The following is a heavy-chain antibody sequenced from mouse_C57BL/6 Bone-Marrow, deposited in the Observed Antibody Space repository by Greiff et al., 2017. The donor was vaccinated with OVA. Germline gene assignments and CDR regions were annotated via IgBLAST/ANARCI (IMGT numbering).Heavy chain of an antibody. D-gene: IGHD3-1*01. V-gene: IGHV1-55*01. CDR2: IYPGSGST. Sequence: QVQLQQPGAELVKPGASVKMSCKASGYTFTSYWITWVKQRPGQGLEWIGDIYPGSGSTNYNEKFKSKATLTVDTSSSTAYMQLSSLTSEDSAGYYCARSGGYYFDGWGQGTTLTVSS. CDR1: GYTFTSYW. CDR3: ARSGGYYFDG. J-gene: IGHJ2*01.